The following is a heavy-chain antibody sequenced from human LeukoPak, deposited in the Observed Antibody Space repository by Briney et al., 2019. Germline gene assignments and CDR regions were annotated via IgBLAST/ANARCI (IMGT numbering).Heavy chain of an antibody. CDR2: IHYRGST. CDR3: ASLGGYCSSVSCYQYFDL. CDR1: GGSISSRSYY. V-gene: IGHV4-39*01. Sequence: PSETLSLTCTLSGGSISSRSYYWGWIRQPPGKGLEWIGTIHYRGSTFYNPSLKSRFTISVDTSKIQFSLKLSSVTASDTAVYYCASLGGYCSSVSCYQYFDLWGRGTLVTVSS. J-gene: IGHJ2*01. D-gene: IGHD2-2*01.